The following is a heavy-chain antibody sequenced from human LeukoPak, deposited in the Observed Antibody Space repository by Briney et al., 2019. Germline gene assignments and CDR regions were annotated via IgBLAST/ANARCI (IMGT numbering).Heavy chain of an antibody. D-gene: IGHD5-12*01. CDR2: IYTSGST. CDR3: AREPTDIVDYFDY. J-gene: IGHJ4*02. V-gene: IGHV4-4*07. CDR1: GGSISIYY. Sequence: SETLSLTCTVSGGSISIYYWSWIRQPAGKGLEWIGRIYTSGSTNYNPSLKSRVTISVDTSKNQFSLKLSSVTAADTAVYYCAREPTDIVDYFDYWGQGTLVTVSS.